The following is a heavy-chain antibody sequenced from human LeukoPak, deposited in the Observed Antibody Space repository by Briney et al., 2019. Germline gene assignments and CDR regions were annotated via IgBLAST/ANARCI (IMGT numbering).Heavy chain of an antibody. CDR3: AKGTIAIYGTSLDY. D-gene: IGHD3-10*01. V-gene: IGHV3-23*01. J-gene: IGHJ4*02. Sequence: GGSLRLSCAASGFAFGNYAINWVRESPAKGLEWGSAISGSGGSTYNADSVKGRFTISRENYKHTLYLQMNSLRAEDTAVYYCAKGTIAIYGTSLDYWGQGSMITVFS. CDR1: GFAFGNYA. CDR2: ISGSGGST.